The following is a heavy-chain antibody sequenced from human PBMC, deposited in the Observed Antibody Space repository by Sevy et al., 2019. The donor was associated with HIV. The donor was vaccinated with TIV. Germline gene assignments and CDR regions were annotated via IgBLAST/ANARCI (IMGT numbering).Heavy chain of an antibody. D-gene: IGHD6-13*01. J-gene: IGHJ4*02. CDR1: GFTFGDYC. V-gene: IGHV3-49*04. CDR2: LKSDVYGGTV. CDR3: TRWKAAQSIFDY. Sequence: GSLRLSCTASGFTFGDYCMSWVRQAPGKGLEWVAFLKSDVYGGTVDHAASVRGRFVIAREDSKTIAYLQMNDLKTEDTGVYYCTRWKAAQSIFDYWGQGALVTVSS.